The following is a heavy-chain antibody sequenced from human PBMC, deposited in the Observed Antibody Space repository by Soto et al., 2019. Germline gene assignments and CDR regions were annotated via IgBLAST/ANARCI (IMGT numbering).Heavy chain of an antibody. CDR1: VVSFSAYY. Sequence: PSETLSLTCAVYVVSFSAYYWTCIRHSPGKWLEWIGEIDHSGSTNFNPSLKSRVIISVDTSKNQFSLKLTSVTAADTAVYYCARTNRRRVLFDYYYYGMEVWGEGATVNVSS. D-gene: IGHD3-16*01. CDR3: ARTNRRRVLFDYYYYGMEV. V-gene: IGHV4-34*01. J-gene: IGHJ6*01. CDR2: IDHSGST.